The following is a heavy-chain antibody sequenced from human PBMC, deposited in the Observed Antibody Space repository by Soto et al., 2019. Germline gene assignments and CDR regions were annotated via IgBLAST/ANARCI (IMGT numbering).Heavy chain of an antibody. Sequence: QVQLQESGPRLVQPSETLSLTCSVSGGSVSSDSYYWSWIRQPPGAGLEWIGYIYFSGTTNYNPSLESRVTILVDSSKNQFSLKLSSVTAADTAVYYCARSPDSGDYVDYWGQGTRVAVSS. D-gene: IGHD4-17*01. V-gene: IGHV4-61*01. J-gene: IGHJ4*02. CDR2: IYFSGTT. CDR3: ARSPDSGDYVDY. CDR1: GGSVSSDSYY.